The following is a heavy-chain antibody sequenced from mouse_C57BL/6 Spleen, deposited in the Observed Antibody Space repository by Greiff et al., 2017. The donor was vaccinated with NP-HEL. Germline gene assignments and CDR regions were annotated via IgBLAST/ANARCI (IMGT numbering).Heavy chain of an antibody. D-gene: IGHD1-1*01. J-gene: IGHJ3*01. Sequence: EVKLQESGPELVKPGASVKISCKASGYSFTGYYMNWVKQSPEKSLEWIGEINPSTGGTTYNQKFKAKATLTVDKSSSTAYMQLKSLTSEDFAVYYCARTNYYGSSPFAYWGQGTLVTVSA. CDR1: GYSFTGYY. V-gene: IGHV1-42*01. CDR3: ARTNYYGSSPFAY. CDR2: INPSTGGT.